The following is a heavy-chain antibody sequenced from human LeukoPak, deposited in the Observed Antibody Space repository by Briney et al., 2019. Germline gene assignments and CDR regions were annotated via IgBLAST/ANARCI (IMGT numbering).Heavy chain of an antibody. Sequence: ASVKVSCKASGYTFTGYYMHWVRQAPGQGLEWMGWINPNSGSTNYAQKFQGRVTMTRDTSISTAYMELSRLRSDDTAVYYCARTPVARRDWFDPCGQGNLFSVSS. CDR2: INPNSGST. J-gene: IGHJ5*02. CDR3: ARTPVARRDWFDP. V-gene: IGHV1-2*02. D-gene: IGHD6-19*01. CDR1: GYTFTGYY.